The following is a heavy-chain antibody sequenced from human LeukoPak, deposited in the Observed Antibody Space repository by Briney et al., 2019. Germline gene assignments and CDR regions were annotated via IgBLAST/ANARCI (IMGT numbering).Heavy chain of an antibody. D-gene: IGHD3-10*01. CDR1: GFTFSSYG. CDR3: AGDGITMVRGVSFYYGMDV. J-gene: IGHJ6*04. V-gene: IGHV3-33*01. CDR2: IWYDGSNK. Sequence: GGSLRLSCAASGFTFSSYGMHWVRQAPGKGLEWVAVIWYDGSNKYYADSVKGRFTISRDNSKNTLYLQMNSLRAEDTAVYYCAGDGITMVRGVSFYYGMDVWGKGTTVTASS.